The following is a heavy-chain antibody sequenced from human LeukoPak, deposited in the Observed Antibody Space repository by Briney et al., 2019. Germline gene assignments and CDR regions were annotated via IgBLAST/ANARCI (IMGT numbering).Heavy chain of an antibody. V-gene: IGHV4-59*01. D-gene: IGHD2-2*02. CDR3: SRTHTHGCFRP. J-gene: IGHJ5*02. CDR2: IYYSGST. CDR1: GVSISSYY. Sequence: PSETLSLTCTVSGVSISSYYWSWIRQPPGKGLEWIGYIYYSGSTNYNPSLKSRVIISVETSTKHFSLQLSYGTAADAAVYYCSRTHTHGCFRPWGQGTLVTVSS.